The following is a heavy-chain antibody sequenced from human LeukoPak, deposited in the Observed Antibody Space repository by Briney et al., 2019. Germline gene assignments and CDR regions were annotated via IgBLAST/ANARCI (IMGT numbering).Heavy chain of an antibody. Sequence: SETLSLTCSVSGGSISNYYWSWIRQPAGKGLEWIGRTYPSGSTNYNPSLNSRVTMSLDASKNQFSLNLSSVTAADTAVYYCARITTAMSGHAFDIWGQGTMVTVSS. CDR3: ARITTAMSGHAFDI. D-gene: IGHD5-18*01. CDR2: TYPSGST. J-gene: IGHJ3*02. CDR1: GGSISNYY. V-gene: IGHV4-4*07.